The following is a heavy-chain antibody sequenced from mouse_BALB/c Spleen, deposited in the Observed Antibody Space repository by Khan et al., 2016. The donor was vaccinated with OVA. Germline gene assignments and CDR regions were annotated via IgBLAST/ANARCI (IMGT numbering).Heavy chain of an antibody. Sequence: DVHLVESGGGLVQPGGSRKLSCAASGFTFSSYGMHWVRQAPEKGLEWVAYISGDSSTIYYTDTVKGRFTISRDNTKNTLSLQMTSLMSEDTAMYYCARSYYYVYYFDYWGPGTTLTVSS. V-gene: IGHV5-17*02. CDR2: ISGDSSTI. D-gene: IGHD1-1*01. CDR3: ARSYYYVYYFDY. CDR1: GFTFSSYG. J-gene: IGHJ2*01.